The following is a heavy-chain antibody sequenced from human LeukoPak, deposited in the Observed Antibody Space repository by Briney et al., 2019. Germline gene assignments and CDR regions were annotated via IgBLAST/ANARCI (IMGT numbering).Heavy chain of an antibody. CDR1: GFTFRSHG. Sequence: GSLRLSWAASGFTFRSHGIHWVRQAPGKGLEWVAFIRYDGSNKYYADSVKGRFTISRDNSKNTLYLQMNSLRAEDTAVYYCAKERDTAMVTIDYWGQGTLVTVSS. D-gene: IGHD5-18*01. CDR2: IRYDGSNK. V-gene: IGHV3-30*02. CDR3: AKERDTAMVTIDY. J-gene: IGHJ4*02.